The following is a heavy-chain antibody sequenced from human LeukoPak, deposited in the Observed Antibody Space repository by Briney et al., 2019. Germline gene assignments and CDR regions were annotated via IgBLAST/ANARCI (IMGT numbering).Heavy chain of an antibody. V-gene: IGHV4-59*01. J-gene: IGHJ4*02. CDR2: VYYSGST. CDR1: GGSISNYY. Sequence: SETLSLTCTVSGGSISNYYWSWIRQPPGKGLEWIGYVYYSGSTNYNPSLKSRVTISVDTSKNQFSLKLSSVTAADTAVYYCARDPSGYFNYWGQGTLAAVSS. D-gene: IGHD3-22*01. CDR3: ARDPSGYFNY.